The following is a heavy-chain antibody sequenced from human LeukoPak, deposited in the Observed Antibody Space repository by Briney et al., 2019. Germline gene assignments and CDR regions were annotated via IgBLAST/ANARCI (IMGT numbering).Heavy chain of an antibody. V-gene: IGHV3-21*04. CDR3: ARDVGLNIVPDVNWFDP. J-gene: IGHJ5*02. CDR1: GFTFSSYS. D-gene: IGHD2/OR15-2a*01. CDR2: ISSSSGYI. Sequence: GGSLRLSCAASGFTFSSYSMNWVRQAPGKGLEWVSSISSSSGYIYYADSVKGRFTISRDNAKNSLYLQMNSLRAEDTAVYYCARDVGLNIVPDVNWFDPWGQGTLVTVSS.